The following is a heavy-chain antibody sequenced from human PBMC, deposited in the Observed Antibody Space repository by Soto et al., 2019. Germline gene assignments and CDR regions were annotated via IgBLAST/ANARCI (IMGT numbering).Heavy chain of an antibody. CDR2: IYYSGST. Sequence: PSETLSLTCTVSGGSISSGGYYWSWIRQHPGKGLEWIGYIYYSGSTYYNPSLKSRVTISVDTSKNQFSLKLSSVTAADTAVYYCARDGDYYDSSGYMYYFDYWGQGTLVTVSS. CDR3: ARDGDYYDSSGYMYYFDY. J-gene: IGHJ4*02. V-gene: IGHV4-31*03. CDR1: GGSISSGGYY. D-gene: IGHD3-22*01.